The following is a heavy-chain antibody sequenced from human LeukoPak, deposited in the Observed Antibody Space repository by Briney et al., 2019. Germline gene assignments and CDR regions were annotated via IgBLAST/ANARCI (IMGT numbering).Heavy chain of an antibody. CDR3: ARLLWFGELPDYWYFDL. V-gene: IGHV4-59*11. CDR1: GGSMSSHY. D-gene: IGHD3-10*01. Sequence: SENLSLTCTVSGGSMSSHYWSWIRQPPGKGLESIGYIYYSGSTNYNPSLKSRVTMSVDTSKNQFSLKLSSVTAADTAVYYCARLLWFGELPDYWYFDLWGRGTLVTVSS. CDR2: IYYSGST. J-gene: IGHJ2*01.